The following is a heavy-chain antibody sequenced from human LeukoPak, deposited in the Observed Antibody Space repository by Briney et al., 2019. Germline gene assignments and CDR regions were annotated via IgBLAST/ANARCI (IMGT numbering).Heavy chain of an antibody. D-gene: IGHD5-24*01. CDR3: ARNRDGYNSFDY. V-gene: IGHV4-59*12. Sequence: KPSETLSLTCTVSGVSISSYYWSWIRQPPGKGLEWIGYIYYSGSSYYNPSLRSRVTISVDTSKNHFSLKLSSVTAADTAVYYCARNRDGYNSFDYWGQGTLVTVSS. CDR2: IYYSGSS. CDR1: GVSISSYY. J-gene: IGHJ4*02.